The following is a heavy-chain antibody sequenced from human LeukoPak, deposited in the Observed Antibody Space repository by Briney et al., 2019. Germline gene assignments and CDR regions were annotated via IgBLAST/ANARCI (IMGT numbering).Heavy chain of an antibody. J-gene: IGHJ4*02. Sequence: GGSLRLSCAASGFTFNSNWMQWVRQAPGKGLVWVSRINTDGSSTNYADSVKGRFTITRDNAKNTLFLQMNSLRVDDTAVYYCARGETLGVDWGQGTLVTVSS. V-gene: IGHV3-74*01. D-gene: IGHD3-16*01. CDR3: ARGETLGVD. CDR2: INTDGSST. CDR1: GFTFNSNW.